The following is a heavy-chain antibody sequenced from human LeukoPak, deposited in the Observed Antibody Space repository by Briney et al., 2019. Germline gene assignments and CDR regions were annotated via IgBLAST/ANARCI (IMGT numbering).Heavy chain of an antibody. CDR1: GFTFSSYG. CDR3: AKEGSSSEFGGYYFDY. D-gene: IGHD6-6*01. CDR2: ISYDGSNK. V-gene: IGHV3-30*18. Sequence: GGSLRLSCAASGFTFSSYGMHWVRQAPGKGLEWVAVISYDGSNKYYADSVKGRFTISRDNSKNTLYLQMNSLRAEDMALYYCAKEGSSSEFGGYYFDYWGQGILVTVSS. J-gene: IGHJ4*02.